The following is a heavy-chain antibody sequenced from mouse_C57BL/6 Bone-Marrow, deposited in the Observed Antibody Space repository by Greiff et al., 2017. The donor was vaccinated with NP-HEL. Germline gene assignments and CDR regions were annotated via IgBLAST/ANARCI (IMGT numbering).Heavy chain of an antibody. V-gene: IGHV2-2*01. D-gene: IGHD4-1*01. CDR1: GFSLTSYG. J-gene: IGHJ3*01. CDR2: IWSGGST. CDR3: ARNFWDGAY. Sequence: VMLVESGPGLVQPSQSLSITCTVSGFSLTSYGVHWVRQSPGKGLEWLGVIWSGGSTDYNAAFISRLSISKDNSKSQVFFKMNSLQADDTAIYYCARNFWDGAYWGQGTLVTVSA.